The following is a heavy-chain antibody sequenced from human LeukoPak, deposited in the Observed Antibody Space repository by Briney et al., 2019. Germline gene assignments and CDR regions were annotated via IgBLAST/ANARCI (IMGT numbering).Heavy chain of an antibody. J-gene: IGHJ3*02. D-gene: IGHD5/OR15-5a*01. CDR2: IIPMFGTS. Sequence: SVKVSCKASGGTFSGYAITWVRQAPGQGLEWMGGIIPMFGTSNYAQKLQGRVTIATDESTRAAYMDLSSLRSEDTAVYYCASVTMVVSRSEAGAFDIWGQGTLVTVSS. CDR1: GGTFSGYA. CDR3: ASVTMVVSRSEAGAFDI. V-gene: IGHV1-69*05.